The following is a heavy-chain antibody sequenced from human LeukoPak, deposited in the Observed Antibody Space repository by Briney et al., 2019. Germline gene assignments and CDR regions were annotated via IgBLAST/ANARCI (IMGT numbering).Heavy chain of an antibody. V-gene: IGHV1-2*02. D-gene: IGHD2-15*01. J-gene: IGHJ4*02. CDR3: ARLGFCSGGICPDYFDY. CDR2: INPNSGGT. CDR1: GYTFTAYY. Sequence: ASVKVSCLASGYTFTAYYMHWVRQAPGQGLEWMGWINPNSGGTNYAQKFQGRVTTTRDTSISTAYMDLSRLTSDDTAVYYCARLGFCSGGICPDYFDYWGQGTLVTVSS.